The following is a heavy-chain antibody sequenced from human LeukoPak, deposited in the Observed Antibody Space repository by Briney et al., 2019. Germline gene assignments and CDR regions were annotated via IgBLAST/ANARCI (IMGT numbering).Heavy chain of an antibody. CDR3: ARTGYCSSTSCYTASRPYYYYYMDV. D-gene: IGHD2-2*02. CDR2: IYYSGST. V-gene: IGHV4-59*01. Sequence: SETLSLTCTVSGGSTSSYYWSWIRQPPGKGLEWIGYIYYSGSTNYNPSLKSRVTISVDTSKNQFSLKLSSVTAADTAVYYCARTGYCSSTSCYTASRPYYYYYMDVWGKGTTVTGSS. CDR1: GGSTSSYY. J-gene: IGHJ6*03.